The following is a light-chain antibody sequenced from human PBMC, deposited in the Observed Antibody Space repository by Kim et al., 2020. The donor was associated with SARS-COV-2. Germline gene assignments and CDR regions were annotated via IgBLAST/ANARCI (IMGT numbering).Light chain of an antibody. Sequence: APVEDSATSSSASPSVSSTYLACYKQKPGQAPRRLIYGAYSRETGIQDRFSGSGSGTDFTLSISGLEPEDIAEHNCQQYVSVALTFGEGTTVDIK. CDR3: QQYVSVALT. CDR2: GAY. J-gene: IGKJ1*01. CDR1: PSVSSTY. V-gene: IGKV3-20*01.